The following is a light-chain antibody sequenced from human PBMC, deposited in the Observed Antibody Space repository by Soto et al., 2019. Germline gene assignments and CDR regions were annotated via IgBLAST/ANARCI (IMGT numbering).Light chain of an antibody. J-gene: IGLJ2*01. Sequence: QSVLTQPTSVSGSPGQSITIYCTGNSNDIGAFDYVSWYQQHPGKAPRLIIFEVSNRPSGISDRFSGFKSANTAYLTISGVQPEDEADYHCSSYTTIKTVVFGGGTKLTVL. CDR1: SNDIGAFDY. V-gene: IGLV2-14*01. CDR2: EVS. CDR3: SSYTTIKTVV.